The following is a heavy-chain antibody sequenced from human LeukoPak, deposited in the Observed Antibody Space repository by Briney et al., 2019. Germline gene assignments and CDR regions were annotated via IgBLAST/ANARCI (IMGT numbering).Heavy chain of an antibody. D-gene: IGHD5-18*01. V-gene: IGHV5-51*01. CDR3: ARRGYSYGHNWFDP. J-gene: IGHJ5*02. Sequence: GESLKISCKGSGYGFTSYWIRWVRQMPGKGLEWMGIIYPGDSDTRYSPSFQGQVTISADKSISTAYLQWSSLKASDTAMYYCARRGYSYGHNWFDPWAREPWSPSPQ. CDR1: GYGFTSYW. CDR2: IYPGDSDT.